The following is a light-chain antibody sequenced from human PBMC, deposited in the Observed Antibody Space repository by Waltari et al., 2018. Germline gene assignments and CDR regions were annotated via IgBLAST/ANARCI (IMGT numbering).Light chain of an antibody. J-gene: IGLJ3*02. CDR2: KNN. CDR1: SSTIGSNY. Sequence: QSVLTQPPSASGTPGQKVTIPCNGSSSTIGSNYVYWYQQFPGTAPKLLIFKNNQRPSGVPDRFSDSKSGTSASLAINGLRSEDEADYYCAAWDDSLSGLVLGGGTKVTVL. V-gene: IGLV1-47*01. CDR3: AAWDDSLSGLV.